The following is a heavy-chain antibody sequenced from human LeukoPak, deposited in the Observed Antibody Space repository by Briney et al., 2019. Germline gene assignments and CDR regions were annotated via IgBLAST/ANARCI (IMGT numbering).Heavy chain of an antibody. Sequence: GGSLRLSCAASGFTFSSYWMHWVRQAPGKALVWFSRINSDGSRTNYADSVKGRFTISRDNAKNTLYLQMNSLRAEDTAVYYCARGYCSGGSCYSVFFDYWGQGTLVTVSS. CDR1: GFTFSSYW. CDR2: INSDGSRT. V-gene: IGHV3-74*01. CDR3: ARGYCSGGSCYSVFFDY. J-gene: IGHJ4*02. D-gene: IGHD2-15*01.